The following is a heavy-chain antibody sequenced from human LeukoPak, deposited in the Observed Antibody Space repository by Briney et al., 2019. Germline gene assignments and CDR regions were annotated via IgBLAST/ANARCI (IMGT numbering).Heavy chain of an antibody. CDR2: ISAYNGNT. V-gene: IGHV1-18*01. D-gene: IGHD3-3*01. CDR3: ARCLITIFGVVIPYFDY. Sequence: GASVKVSCKASGYTFTSYGISWVRQAPGQGLEWMGWISAYNGNTNYAQKLQGRVTMTTDTSTSTAYMELRSLRSDDTAVYYCARCLITIFGVVIPYFDYWGQGTLVTVSS. CDR1: GYTFTSYG. J-gene: IGHJ4*02.